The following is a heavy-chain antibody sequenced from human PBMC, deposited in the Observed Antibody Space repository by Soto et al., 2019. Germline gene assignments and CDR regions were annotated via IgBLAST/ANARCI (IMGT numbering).Heavy chain of an antibody. V-gene: IGHV1-24*01. CDR2: FDPEDGET. CDR1: GYTFTSYG. J-gene: IGHJ5*02. CDR3: ATAALGYCSGGSCYRGSTFDP. Sequence: ASVKVSCKASGYTFTSYGISWVRQAPGKGLEWMGGFDPEDGETIYAQKFQGRVTMTEDTSTDTAYMELSSLRSEDTAVYYCATAALGYCSGGSCYRGSTFDPWGQGTLVTVSS. D-gene: IGHD2-15*01.